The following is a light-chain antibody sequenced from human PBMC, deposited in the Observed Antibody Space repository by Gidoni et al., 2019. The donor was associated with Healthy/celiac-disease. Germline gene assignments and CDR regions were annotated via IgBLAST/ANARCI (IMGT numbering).Light chain of an antibody. CDR3: QQYYSTQWT. Sequence: DIVMTQSPDSLAVSLGERATINCQSSQSVLYSSNNKNYLAWYQQKPGQPPKLLIYGASTRESGVPDRFSGSGSGTDFTLTISSLQAEDVAVYYCQQYYSTQWTFGQGTKVEIK. V-gene: IGKV4-1*01. CDR2: GAS. J-gene: IGKJ1*01. CDR1: QSVLYSSNNKNY.